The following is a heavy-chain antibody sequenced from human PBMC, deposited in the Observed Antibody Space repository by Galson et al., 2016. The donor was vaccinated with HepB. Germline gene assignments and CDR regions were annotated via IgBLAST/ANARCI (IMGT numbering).Heavy chain of an antibody. Sequence: CAISGDSVSSNTAAWNWIRQSRSRRLEWPVRTYFSSRWYNDYTMSVKSRIIISLDTSKNKFSLQLNSATPEDTAVYDWARDVGSTLAARSLAYWGQGTLVTVSS. D-gene: IGHD6-6*01. CDR1: GDSVSSNTAA. CDR3: ARDVGSTLAARSLAY. J-gene: IGHJ4*02. CDR2: TYFSSRWYN. V-gene: IGHV6-1*01.